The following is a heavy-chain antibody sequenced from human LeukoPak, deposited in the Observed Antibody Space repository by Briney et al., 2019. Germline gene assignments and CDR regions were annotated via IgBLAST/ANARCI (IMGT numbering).Heavy chain of an antibody. CDR1: GGSISSGGYY. J-gene: IGHJ3*02. CDR3: ARGAFNYYDNSGYSNDAFDI. Sequence: SETLSLTCTVSGGSISSGGYYWSWIRQHPGKGLEWIGYIPYTGSTYYNPSLKSRLTMSVDTSKNLFSLKLSSVTAADTAVYYCARGAFNYYDNSGYSNDAFDIWGQGTMVTVSS. D-gene: IGHD3-22*01. V-gene: IGHV4-31*03. CDR2: IPYTGST.